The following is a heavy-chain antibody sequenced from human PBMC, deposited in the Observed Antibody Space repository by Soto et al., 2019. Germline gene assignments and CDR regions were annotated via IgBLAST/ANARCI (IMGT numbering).Heavy chain of an antibody. J-gene: IGHJ5*02. Sequence: KPGGSLRLSCAASGFTFSDYYMSWIRQAPGKGLEWVSYISSSGSTIYYADSVKGRFTISRDNAKNSLYLQMNSLRAEDTAVYYCARDPRLPYCGGDCYLAPFDPWGQGTLVTVSS. V-gene: IGHV3-11*01. CDR1: GFTFSDYY. D-gene: IGHD2-21*02. CDR3: ARDPRLPYCGGDCYLAPFDP. CDR2: ISSSGSTI.